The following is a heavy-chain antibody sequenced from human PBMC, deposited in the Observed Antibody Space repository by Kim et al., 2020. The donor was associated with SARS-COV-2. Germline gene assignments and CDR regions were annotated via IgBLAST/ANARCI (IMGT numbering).Heavy chain of an antibody. J-gene: IGHJ4*02. V-gene: IGHV4-61*01. CDR2: IYYIGNT. D-gene: IGHD3-3*01. CDR3: ARAPNDFWSGYPYYFDY. Sequence: SETLSLTCTVSGGSVSSGSYFWSWIRQPPGKGLEWIGYIYYIGNTNYNPSLKSRVTMSVDTSKNQFSLKLRSVTAADTAVYYCARAPNDFWSGYPYYFDYWGQGTLVTVSS. CDR1: GGSVSSGSYF.